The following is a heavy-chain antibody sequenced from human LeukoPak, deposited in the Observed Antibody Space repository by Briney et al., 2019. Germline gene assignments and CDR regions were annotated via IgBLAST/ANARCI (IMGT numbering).Heavy chain of an antibody. CDR1: GFTFSSYG. CDR3: RVSNPMVRGVDY. D-gene: IGHD3-10*01. CDR2: IRSKANSYAT. V-gene: IGHV3-73*01. Sequence: GGSLRLSCSACGFTFSSYGMHWVRQASGKGLEWVGRIRSKANSYATAYAASVKGRFTISRDDSKNTAYLQMNSLKTEDTAVYYCRVSNPMVRGVDYWGQGTLVTVSS. J-gene: IGHJ4*02.